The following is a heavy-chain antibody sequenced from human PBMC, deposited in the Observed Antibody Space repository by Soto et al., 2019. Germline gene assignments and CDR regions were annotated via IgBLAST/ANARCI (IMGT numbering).Heavy chain of an antibody. CDR3: ARDIRGGTLDY. CDR1: GLKFYDYA. J-gene: IGHJ4*02. CDR2: IWPDGSNK. V-gene: IGHV3-33*01. D-gene: IGHD3-16*01. Sequence: QVQLVESGGGVVQPGRSLRLSCVASGLKFYDYAMQWVRQAPGKGPEWVAVIWPDGSNKYYADSVTGRFTISRDNSKNTLYLEVNSLRVEDTAVYYCARDIRGGTLDYWGQGTVVTVSS.